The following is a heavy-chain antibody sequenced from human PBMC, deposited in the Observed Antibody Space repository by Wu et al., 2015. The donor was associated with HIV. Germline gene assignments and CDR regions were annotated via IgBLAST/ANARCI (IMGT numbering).Heavy chain of an antibody. CDR1: GYMFTSYG. V-gene: IGHV1-18*01. D-gene: IGHD3-3*01. J-gene: IGHJ4*02. CDR3: ARDRDVQSLILPFLEWLPDY. Sequence: QVQLVQSGAEVKRPGASVQVSCKASGYMFTSYGISWVRQAPGQGLEWMGWISAYNGNTNYAQKLQGRVTMTTDTSTSTAYMELRSLRSDDTAVYYCARDRDVQSLILPFLEWLPDYWAREPWSPSPQ. CDR2: ISAYNGNT.